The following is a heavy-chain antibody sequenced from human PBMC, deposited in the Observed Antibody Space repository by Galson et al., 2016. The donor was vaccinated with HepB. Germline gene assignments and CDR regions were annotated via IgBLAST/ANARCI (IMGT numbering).Heavy chain of an antibody. V-gene: IGHV1-46*01. Sequence: SVKVSCKASGYTFTSYFVQWVRQAPGQGLEWMAVINTMTGGAGYAPKFQGRVTVTRDTSTNTVYLEMSGLRSEDTAVYFCAREAWHMFDYWGQGSLVTVSS. CDR2: INTMTGGA. CDR1: GYTFTSYF. CDR3: AREAWHMFDY. D-gene: IGHD2-21*01. J-gene: IGHJ4*02.